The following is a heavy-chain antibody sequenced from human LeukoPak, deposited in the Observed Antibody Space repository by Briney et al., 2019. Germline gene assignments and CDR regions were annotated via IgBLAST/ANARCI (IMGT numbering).Heavy chain of an antibody. CDR3: ARANWNDFDY. CDR1: GFTFSTYS. V-gene: IGHV3-48*02. CDR2: ISTGSSTI. D-gene: IGHD1-1*01. Sequence: GGSLRLSCAASGFTFSTYSMIWVRQAPGRGLEWVSYISTGSSTIHYADSVQGRFTISRDNAKNSLYLQMNSLRDEDTAVYYCARANWNDFDYWGQGTVVTVSS. J-gene: IGHJ4*02.